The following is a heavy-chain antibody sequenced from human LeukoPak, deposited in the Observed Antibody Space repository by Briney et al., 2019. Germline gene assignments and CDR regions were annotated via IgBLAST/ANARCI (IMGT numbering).Heavy chain of an antibody. D-gene: IGHD3-10*01. J-gene: IGHJ6*04. V-gene: IGHV4-31*03. CDR2: IYDSGST. Sequence: PSETVSLTCTVSGGSISSGGYYWSWIRQHPGKGLEGIGYIYDSGSTYYNPSLKSRVTISVDTSKTQFSLKLSSVTAADTAVYYCARDQLAMVRGAKYGMDVWGKGTTVTVSS. CDR1: GGSISSGGYY. CDR3: ARDQLAMVRGAKYGMDV.